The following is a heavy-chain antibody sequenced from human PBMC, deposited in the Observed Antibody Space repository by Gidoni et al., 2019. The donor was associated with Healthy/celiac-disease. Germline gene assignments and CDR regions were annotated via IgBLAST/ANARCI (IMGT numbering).Heavy chain of an antibody. CDR1: GGTFSSYT. CDR3: ARDFGREAYFDY. J-gene: IGHJ4*02. D-gene: IGHD3-3*01. Sequence: QVQLVQSGAEVTKPGSSVKVSCPASGGTFSSYTISWVRQAPGQGLEWMGRIIPILGIANYAQKFQGRVTITADKSTSTAYMELSSLRSEDTAVYYCARDFGREAYFDYWGQGTLVTVSS. V-gene: IGHV1-69*08. CDR2: IIPILGIA.